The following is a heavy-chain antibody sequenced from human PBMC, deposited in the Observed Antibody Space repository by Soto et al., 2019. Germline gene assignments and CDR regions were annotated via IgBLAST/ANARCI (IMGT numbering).Heavy chain of an antibody. J-gene: IGHJ4*02. Sequence: PGGSLRLSCAASGFTFRSNWMSWVRQAPGKGLEWVANIKQDGSEKYYVDSVKGRLTISRDNAKNSLYLQMNSLRAEDTAVYYCATSGGGWLQPPVWGQGTLVTVSS. CDR1: GFTFRSNW. V-gene: IGHV3-7*03. CDR3: ATSGGGWLQPPV. D-gene: IGHD5-12*01. CDR2: IKQDGSEK.